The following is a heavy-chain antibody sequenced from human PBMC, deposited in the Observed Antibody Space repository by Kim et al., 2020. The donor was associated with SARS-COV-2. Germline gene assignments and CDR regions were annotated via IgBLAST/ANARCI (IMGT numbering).Heavy chain of an antibody. J-gene: IGHJ4*02. CDR2: ISYDGSSK. Sequence: GGSLRLSCAASGFTFSSYGMHWVRQAPGKGLEWVAVISYDGSSKYYADSVKGRFTISRDNSKNTLYLQMNSLRAEDTAVYYCAKDVLLWFGEITDYWGQG. CDR3: AKDVLLWFGEITDY. V-gene: IGHV3-30*18. CDR1: GFTFSSYG. D-gene: IGHD3-10*01.